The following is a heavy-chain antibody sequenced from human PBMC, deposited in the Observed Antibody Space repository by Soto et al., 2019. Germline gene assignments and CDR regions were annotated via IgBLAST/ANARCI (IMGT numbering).Heavy chain of an antibody. Sequence: ASVKVSCKVSGYTLTELSMHWVRQAPGKGLEWMGGFDPEDGETIYAQKFQGRVTMTEDTSTDTAYMELSSLRSEDTAVYFCAHLNTRGYYFDYWGQGALVTVSS. V-gene: IGHV1-24*01. J-gene: IGHJ4*02. CDR2: FDPEDGET. CDR3: AHLNTRGYYFDY. CDR1: GYTLTELS.